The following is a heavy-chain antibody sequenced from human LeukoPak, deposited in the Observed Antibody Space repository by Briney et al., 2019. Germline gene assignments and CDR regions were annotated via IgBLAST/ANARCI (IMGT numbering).Heavy chain of an antibody. J-gene: IGHJ4*02. CDR2: IKQDGSEK. D-gene: IGHD4-17*01. V-gene: IGHV3-7*01. Sequence: GGPLRLSRAASGFTFSSYWMSWVRQAPGKGLEWVANIKQDGSEKYYVDSVKGRFTISRDNAKNSLYLQMNSLRAEDTAVYYCARDGVLPSTVTTFDYWGQGTLVTVSS. CDR3: ARDGVLPSTVTTFDY. CDR1: GFTFSSYW.